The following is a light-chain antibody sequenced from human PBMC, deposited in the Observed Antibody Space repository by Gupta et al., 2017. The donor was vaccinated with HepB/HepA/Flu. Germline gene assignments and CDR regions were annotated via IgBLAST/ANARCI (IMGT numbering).Light chain of an antibody. CDR3: QQSYNTPRT. V-gene: IGKV1-39*01. Sequence: DIQMTQSPSSLSASVGDRVTITCRASQSISRSLNWYKQRPGKAPQVLIYGASTLQSGVPSRFSGSGSGTDFFLTISVLHPEDFATYYCQQSYNTPRTFGQGTKVEI. J-gene: IGKJ1*01. CDR1: QSISRS. CDR2: GAS.